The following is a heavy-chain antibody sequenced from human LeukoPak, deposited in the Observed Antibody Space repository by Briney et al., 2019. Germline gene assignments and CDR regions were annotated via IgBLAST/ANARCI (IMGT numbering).Heavy chain of an antibody. J-gene: IGHJ4*02. D-gene: IGHD2-15*01. V-gene: IGHV3-23*01. CDR2: ISGSGGST. CDR3: ARGEGCSGGSCYGYCFDY. CDR1: AFTFSSYT. Sequence: GGSLRLSCAASAFTFSSYTMSWVRQAPGKGLEWVSGISGSGGSTYYADSVKGRFTISRDNAKNTLYLQMNSLRAEDTAVYYCARGEGCSGGSCYGYCFDYWGQGTLVTVSS.